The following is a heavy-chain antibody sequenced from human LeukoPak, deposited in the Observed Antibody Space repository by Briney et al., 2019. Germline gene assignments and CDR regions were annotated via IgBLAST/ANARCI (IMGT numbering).Heavy chain of an antibody. CDR3: ARLSMARGFEVVYYYYYYYMDV. CDR1: GFTFSSYE. D-gene: IGHD3-10*01. CDR2: ISSSGSTI. V-gene: IGHV3-48*03. Sequence: PGGSLRLSCAASGFTFSSYEMNWVRQAPGKGLEWVSYISSSGSTIYYADSVKGRFTISRDNAKNSLYLQMNSLRAEDTAVYYCARLSMARGFEVVYYYYYYYMDVWGKGTTVTISS. J-gene: IGHJ6*03.